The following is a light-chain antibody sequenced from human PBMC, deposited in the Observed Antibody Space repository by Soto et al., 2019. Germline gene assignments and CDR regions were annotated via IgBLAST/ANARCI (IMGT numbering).Light chain of an antibody. CDR2: GNS. Sequence: QSVLTQPPSVSGAPGQRVTISCTGSSSNIGAGYDVRWYQQLPGTAPKLLIYGNSNRPSGVPDRFSGSKSGTSASLAITGLQAEDEADYYCQSYDSRLSGHVVFGGGTKLTVL. J-gene: IGLJ2*01. CDR3: QSYDSRLSGHVV. V-gene: IGLV1-40*01. CDR1: SSNIGAGYD.